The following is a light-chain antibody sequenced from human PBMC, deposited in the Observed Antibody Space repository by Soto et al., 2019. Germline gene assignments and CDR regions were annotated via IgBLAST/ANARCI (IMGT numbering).Light chain of an antibody. Sequence: DIVMTQSPLSLPVTPGEPASISCRSGQSLLHSNGYTYLDWYLQKPGQSPQLLIYLGSNRASGVXDXXSGSGSGTDFTLKISRVETEDVGVYYCMQSLQTPYTFGQGTKLEIK. CDR1: QSLLHSNGYTY. J-gene: IGKJ2*01. CDR3: MQSLQTPYT. V-gene: IGKV2-28*01. CDR2: LGS.